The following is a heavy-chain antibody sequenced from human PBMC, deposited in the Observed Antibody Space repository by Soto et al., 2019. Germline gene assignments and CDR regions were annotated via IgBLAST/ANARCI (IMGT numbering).Heavy chain of an antibody. J-gene: IGHJ4*02. V-gene: IGHV1-8*01. CDR3: ARVPFVNFGDSVPFDY. CDR2: VNPNSGNT. CDR1: GFTFTSYD. Sequence: VQLLQSGAEVKKPGASVKVSCKTSGFTFTSYDINWVRQATGQGLEWMGWVNPNSGNTDYAQKFQGRVTMTRNTSRTTAYMELSSLRSEDTAVYYCARVPFVNFGDSVPFDYWGQGTLVTVSS. D-gene: IGHD4-17*01.